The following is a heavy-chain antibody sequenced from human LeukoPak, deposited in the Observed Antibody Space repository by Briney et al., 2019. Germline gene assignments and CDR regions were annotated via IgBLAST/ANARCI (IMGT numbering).Heavy chain of an antibody. V-gene: IGHV4-61*01. CDR1: GGSISSGSYY. CDR2: IYYSGST. Sequence: SQTLSLTCTVSGGSISSGSYYWSWIRQPPGKGLEWIGYIYYSGSTNYNPSLKSRVTISVDTSKNQFSLKLSSVTAADTAVYYCARVSGVRGVTYYFDYWGQGTLVTVSS. J-gene: IGHJ4*02. CDR3: ARVSGVRGVTYYFDY. D-gene: IGHD3-10*01.